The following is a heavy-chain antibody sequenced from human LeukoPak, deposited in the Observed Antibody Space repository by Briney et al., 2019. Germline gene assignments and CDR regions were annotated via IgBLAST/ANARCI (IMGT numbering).Heavy chain of an antibody. J-gene: IGHJ6*03. D-gene: IGHD5-18*01. CDR3: ARGPPRYSYGYGYYYMDV. Sequence: SETLSLTCTVSGGSISSGSYYWRWIRQPAGKGLEWIGRIYTSGSTNYNPSLKSRVTISVDTSKNQFSLKLSSVTAADTAVYYCARGPPRYSYGYGYYYMDVWGKGTTVTISS. CDR2: IYTSGST. V-gene: IGHV4-61*02. CDR1: GGSISSGSYY.